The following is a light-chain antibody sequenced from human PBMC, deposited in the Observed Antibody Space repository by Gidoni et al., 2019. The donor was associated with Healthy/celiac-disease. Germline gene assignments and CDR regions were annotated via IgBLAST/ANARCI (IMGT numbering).Light chain of an antibody. CDR2: KDS. J-gene: IGLJ2*01. CDR3: QSADSSDYVV. V-gene: IGLV3-25*03. CDR1: ALQKQY. Sequence: SYELTQPPSVSVSPGQTARITCSGDALQKQYAYWYQQKPGQAPVLVIYKDSERPSGIPERFSGSSSGTTVTLTISGVQAEDEADYYCQSADSSDYVVFGGGTKLTVL.